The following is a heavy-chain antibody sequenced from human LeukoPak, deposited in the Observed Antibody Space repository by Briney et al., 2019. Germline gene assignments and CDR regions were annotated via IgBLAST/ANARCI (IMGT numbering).Heavy chain of an antibody. CDR1: GFTFSSYG. CDR2: IWYDGGNK. Sequence: PGGSLRLSCAASGFTFSSYGMHWVRQGPGKGLEWVAVIWYDGGNKYYAHSVKGRCTISRDNSKNTLYLQMNSLRAEDTAVYYCARHVWLQPFDYWGQGTLVTVCS. V-gene: IGHV3-33*08. CDR3: ARHVWLQPFDY. J-gene: IGHJ4*02. D-gene: IGHD3-9*01.